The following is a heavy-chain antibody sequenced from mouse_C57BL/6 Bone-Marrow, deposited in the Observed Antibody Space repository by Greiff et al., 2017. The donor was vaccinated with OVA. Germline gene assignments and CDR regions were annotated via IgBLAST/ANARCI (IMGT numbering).Heavy chain of an antibody. D-gene: IGHD1-1*01. J-gene: IGHJ4*01. CDR3: ARKPPFTTVGSYAMDY. CDR2: INPNNGGT. CDR1: GYTFTDYY. V-gene: IGHV1-26*01. Sequence: EVQLQQSGPELVKPGASVKISCKASGYTFTDYYMNWVKQSHGKSLEWIGDINPNNGGTSYNQKFKGKATLTVDKSSSTAYMELRSLTSEDSAVYYCARKPPFTTVGSYAMDYWGQGTSVTVSS.